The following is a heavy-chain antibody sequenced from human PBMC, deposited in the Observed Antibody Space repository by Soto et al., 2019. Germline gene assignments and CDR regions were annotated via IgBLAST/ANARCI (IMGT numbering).Heavy chain of an antibody. CDR3: ARHPNYYDSSGYYYSDY. Sequence: GESLKLSCKGSGFTFTNYWIAWVRQMPGKGLEWMGIIYPGDSKTRYSPSFQGQVTISVDKSISTAFLHWSSLKASDTAMYYCARHPNYYDSSGYYYSDYWGQGTQVTVSS. J-gene: IGHJ4*02. CDR1: GFTFTNYW. V-gene: IGHV5-51*01. D-gene: IGHD3-22*01. CDR2: IYPGDSKT.